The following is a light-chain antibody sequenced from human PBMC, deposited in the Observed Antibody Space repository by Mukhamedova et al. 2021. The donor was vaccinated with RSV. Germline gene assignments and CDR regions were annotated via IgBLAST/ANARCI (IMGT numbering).Light chain of an antibody. CDR2: EGS. Sequence: ITISCTGTSSDVGSYNLVSWYQQHPGKAPKLMIYEGSKRPSGGSNRFSGSKSGNTASLTISGLQAEDEADYYCCSYAGSSTLVF. V-gene: IGLV2-23*01. CDR3: CSYAGSSTLV. CDR1: SSDVGSYNL. J-gene: IGLJ2*01.